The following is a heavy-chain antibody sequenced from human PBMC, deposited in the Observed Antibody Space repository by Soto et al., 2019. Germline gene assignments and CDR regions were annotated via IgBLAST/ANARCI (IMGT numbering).Heavy chain of an antibody. J-gene: IGHJ4*02. CDR3: ARDLGTNSGYDYSSLFYY. CDR1: GGTFSSYA. CDR2: IIPIVGTA. Sequence: QVQLVQSGAEVKKPGSSVKVSCKASGGTFSSYAISWVRQAPGQGLEWMGGIIPIVGTANYAQKFQGRVTITADESTSTAYMELSSLRSEDTAVYYCARDLGTNSGYDYSSLFYYWGQGTLVTVSS. V-gene: IGHV1-69*01. D-gene: IGHD5-12*01.